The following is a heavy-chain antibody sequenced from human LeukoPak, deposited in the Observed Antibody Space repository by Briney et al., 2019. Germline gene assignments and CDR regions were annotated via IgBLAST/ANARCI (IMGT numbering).Heavy chain of an antibody. Sequence: GGSLRLSCAASGFTFSSYSMNWVRQAPGKGLEWVSSISSSSSYIYYADSVKGRFTISRDNAKNSLYLQMNSLRAEDTAVYYCARKPEVSVWYLDYWGQGTLVTVSS. CDR2: ISSSSSYI. V-gene: IGHV3-21*01. D-gene: IGHD3-10*01. CDR3: ARKPEVSVWYLDY. CDR1: GFTFSSYS. J-gene: IGHJ4*02.